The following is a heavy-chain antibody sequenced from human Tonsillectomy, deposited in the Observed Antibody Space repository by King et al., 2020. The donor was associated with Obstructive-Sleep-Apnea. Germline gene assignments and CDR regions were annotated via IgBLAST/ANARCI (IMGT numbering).Heavy chain of an antibody. CDR3: LRGRGGNSWYFGGTAFVI. CDR1: GFTFRTYA. V-gene: IGHV3-30*04. Sequence: QLVQSGGGAVQPGGSLTLSCAASGFTFRTYAMWWVRQAPGKGLEWVAVMSYDGSNKYYADSVKGRFTISRDNSNNTLFLQMNSLIAEDTALFYCLRGRGGNSWYFGGTAFVIWGQGTMVTVSS. CDR2: MSYDGSNK. J-gene: IGHJ3*02. D-gene: IGHD6-13*01.